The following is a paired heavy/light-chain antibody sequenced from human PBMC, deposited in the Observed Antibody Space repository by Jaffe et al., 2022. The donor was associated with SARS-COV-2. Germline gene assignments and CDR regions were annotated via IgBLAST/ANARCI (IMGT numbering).Heavy chain of an antibody. Sequence: QVQLVQSGAEVKKPGSSVKVSCKASGGTFSSYAISWVRQAPGQGLEWMGGIIPIFGTANYAQKFQGRVTITADESTSTAYMELSSLRSEDTAVYYCARDKGGTFDYVWGSYRYTFDYWGQGTLVTVSS. J-gene: IGHJ4*02. CDR3: ARDKGGTFDYVWGSYRYTFDY. V-gene: IGHV1-69*01. CDR1: GGTFSSYA. CDR2: IIPIFGTA. D-gene: IGHD3-16*02.
Light chain of an antibody. CDR2: AAS. CDR3: QQYNSYPFT. V-gene: IGKV1-16*02. Sequence: DIQMTQSPSSLSASVGDRVTITCRASQGISNYLAWFQQKPGKAPKSLIYAASSLQSGVPSKFSGSGSGTDFTLTISSLQPEDFATYYCQQYNSYPFTFGGGTKVEIK. J-gene: IGKJ4*01. CDR1: QGISNY.